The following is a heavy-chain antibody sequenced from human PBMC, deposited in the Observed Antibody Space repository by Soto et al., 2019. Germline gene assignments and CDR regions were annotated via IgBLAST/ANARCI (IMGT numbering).Heavy chain of an antibody. D-gene: IGHD6-13*01. J-gene: IGHJ6*02. V-gene: IGHV3-33*01. CDR2: IWNDGSNN. CDR3: ARRQIPPPTRGAANARGGMDV. CDR1: GFTFNNYG. Sequence: QVQLVESGGGVVQPGRSLRLSCAASGFTFNNYGMHWVRQAPGKGLEWLAVIWNDGSNNYYANSVKGRFTISRDNSKNTLYLQMNSLRAEYTAVYYCARRQIPPPTRGAANARGGMDVWGQGTTITVSS.